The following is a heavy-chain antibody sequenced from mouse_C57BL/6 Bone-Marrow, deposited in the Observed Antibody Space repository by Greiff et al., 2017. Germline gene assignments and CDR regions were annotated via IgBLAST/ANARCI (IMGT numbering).Heavy chain of an antibody. CDR2: IYPRSGNT. CDR1: GYTFTSYG. V-gene: IGHV1-81*01. CDR3: ARGLPGYYFDY. Sequence: QVQLKQSGAELARPGASVKLSCKASGYTFTSYGISWVKQRTGQGLEWIGEIYPRSGNTYYNEKFKGQATLTADKSSSTAYMELRSLTSEDSAVYFCARGLPGYYFDYWGQGTTLTVSS. J-gene: IGHJ2*01. D-gene: IGHD3-1*01.